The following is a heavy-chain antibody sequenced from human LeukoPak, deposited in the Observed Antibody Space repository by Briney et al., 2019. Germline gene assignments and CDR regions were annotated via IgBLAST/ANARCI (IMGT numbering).Heavy chain of an antibody. V-gene: IGHV1-69*01. D-gene: IGHD2-15*01. CDR1: GGTFSSYA. CDR2: IIPIFGTA. CDR3: ARHGYCSGGSCYSDY. J-gene: IGHJ4*02. Sequence: SVKVSCKASGGTFSSYAISWVRQAPGQGLEWMGGIIPIFGTANYAQKFQGRVTITADESTSTAYMELSSLRSEDTAVYYCARHGYCSGGSCYSDYWGQGTLVTVSS.